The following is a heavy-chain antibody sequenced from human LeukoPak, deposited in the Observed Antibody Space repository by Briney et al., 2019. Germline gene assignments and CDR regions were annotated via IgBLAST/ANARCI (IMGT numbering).Heavy chain of an antibody. J-gene: IGHJ3*02. V-gene: IGHV1-8*01. Sequence: ASVKVSCKASGYTFTSYDINWVRHATGQGREWMGWMNPNSGNTGYAQKFQGRVTMTRNTSISTAYMELSSLRSEDTAVSYCARGHALFRSVWGSYRSPDAFDIWGQGTMVTVSS. D-gene: IGHD3-16*02. CDR3: ARGHALFRSVWGSYRSPDAFDI. CDR2: MNPNSGNT. CDR1: GYTFTSYD.